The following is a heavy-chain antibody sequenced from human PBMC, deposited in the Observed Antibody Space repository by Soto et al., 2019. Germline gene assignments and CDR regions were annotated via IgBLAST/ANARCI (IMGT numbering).Heavy chain of an antibody. CDR2: INHSGST. J-gene: IGHJ6*02. V-gene: IGHV4-34*01. CDR1: GGSFSGYY. Sequence: SSETLSLTCAVYGGSFSGYYWSWIRQPPGKGLEWIGEINHSGSTNYNPSLKSRVTISVDTSKNQFSLKLSSVTAADTAVYYCARGGSSSWYKTSYYYYGMDVWGQGTTVTVSS. CDR3: ARGGSSSWYKTSYYYYGMDV. D-gene: IGHD6-13*01.